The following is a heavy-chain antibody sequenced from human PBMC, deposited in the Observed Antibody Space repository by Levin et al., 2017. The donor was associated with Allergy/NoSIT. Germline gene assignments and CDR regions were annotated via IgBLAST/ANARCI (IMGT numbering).Heavy chain of an antibody. V-gene: IGHV1-69*04. D-gene: IGHD3-9*01. Sequence: SVKVSCKASGGTFSSYAISWVRQAPGQGLEWMGRIIPILGIANYAQKFQGRVTITADKSTSTAYMELSSLRSEDTAVYYCAILRYFDWLPHDAFDIWGQGTMVTVSS. J-gene: IGHJ3*02. CDR1: GGTFSSYA. CDR2: IIPILGIA. CDR3: AILRYFDWLPHDAFDI.